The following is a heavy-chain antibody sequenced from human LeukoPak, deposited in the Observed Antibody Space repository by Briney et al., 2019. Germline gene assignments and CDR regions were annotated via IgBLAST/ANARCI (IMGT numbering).Heavy chain of an antibody. D-gene: IGHD3-10*01. Sequence: GGSLRLSCVASGFTFSSYWMTWVSQAPGKGLEWVGHIKTDGSQIYYVDSVKGGLTISSDNAKKSMFLQMDSLRDEDTAVYYCARDFGSRGSGTLYYFDYWGQGTLVTVSS. J-gene: IGHJ4*02. CDR3: ARDFGSRGSGTLYYFDY. CDR1: GFTFSSYW. V-gene: IGHV3-7*01. CDR2: IKTDGSQI.